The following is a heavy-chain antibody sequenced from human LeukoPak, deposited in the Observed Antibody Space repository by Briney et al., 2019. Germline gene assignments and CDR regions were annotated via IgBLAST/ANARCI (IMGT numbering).Heavy chain of an antibody. J-gene: IGHJ3*02. CDR3: ARTTFGVVTYDTDDAFDI. V-gene: IGHV3-7*01. CDR1: GFTFSSYW. Sequence: PGGSLRLSCAASGFTFSSYWMSWVRQAPGKGLEWVANIKQDGSEKYYVDSVKGRFTISRDNAKNSLYLQMNSLRAEDTAVYYCARTTFGVVTYDTDDAFDIWGQGTMVTVSS. D-gene: IGHD3-16*01. CDR2: IKQDGSEK.